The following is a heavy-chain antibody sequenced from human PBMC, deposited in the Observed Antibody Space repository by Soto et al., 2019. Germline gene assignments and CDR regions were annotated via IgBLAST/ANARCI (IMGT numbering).Heavy chain of an antibody. V-gene: IGHV3-73*02. CDR3: TPLGDCSSTSCS. Sequence: EVQLVESGGGLVQPGGSLELSCAASGFTFSGSAMHWVRQASGKGLEWVGRIRSKANSYATAYAASVKGRFTISRDDSKNTAYLQMNSLKTEDTAVYYCTPLGDCSSTSCSWGQGTLVTVSS. CDR2: IRSKANSYAT. CDR1: GFTFSGSA. J-gene: IGHJ4*02. D-gene: IGHD2-2*01.